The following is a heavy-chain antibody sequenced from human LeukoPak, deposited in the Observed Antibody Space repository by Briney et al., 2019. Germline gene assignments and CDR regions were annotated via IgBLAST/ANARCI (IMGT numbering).Heavy chain of an antibody. CDR1: GDSVSSNSAA. J-gene: IGHJ4*02. Sequence: SQALSLTCAISGDSVSSNSAAWNWIRQSPSRGLEWLGRTFYRSKWKNDYAVSVKSRIRINPDTSKNQFSLQLSSVTPEDTAVYYCARVVGGSPDYWGQGTLVTVSS. V-gene: IGHV6-1*01. CDR3: ARVVGGSPDY. D-gene: IGHD2-15*01. CDR2: TFYRSKWKN.